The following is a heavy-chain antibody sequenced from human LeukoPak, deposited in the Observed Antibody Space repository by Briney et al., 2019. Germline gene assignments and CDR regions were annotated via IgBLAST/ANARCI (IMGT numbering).Heavy chain of an antibody. V-gene: IGHV3-21*01. D-gene: IGHD3-9*01. Sequence: GGSLRLSCAASGFTFSRYSMNWVRHGPGEGLGWVSSISSSSSYIYYADSVKGRFTISRDNAKNSLYLQMNSLRAEDTAVYYCARNSGARYFDSFDYWGQGTLVTVSS. CDR3: ARNSGARYFDSFDY. CDR2: ISSSSSYI. J-gene: IGHJ4*02. CDR1: GFTFSRYS.